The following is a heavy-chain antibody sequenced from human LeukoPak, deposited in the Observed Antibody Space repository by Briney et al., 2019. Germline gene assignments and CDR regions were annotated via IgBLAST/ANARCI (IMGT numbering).Heavy chain of an antibody. CDR1: GYTFTDFY. CDR3: ARGDLLMGGGLDV. J-gene: IGHJ6*02. Sequence: ASVKVSCKASGYTFTDFYIHWVRQAPGQGLEWMGWINSNNGVKNYAQEFQGRVTMTRDTSITTAYMQLSTLRSDDTAVFYCARGDLLMGGGLDVWGQGTTVTVSS. D-gene: IGHD2-8*01. CDR2: INSNNGVK. V-gene: IGHV1-2*02.